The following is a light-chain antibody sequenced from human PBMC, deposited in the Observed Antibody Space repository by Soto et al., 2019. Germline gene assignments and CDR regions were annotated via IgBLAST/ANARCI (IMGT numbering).Light chain of an antibody. V-gene: IGLV3-1*01. CDR3: QAWDSSTGVV. CDR2: QDT. J-gene: IGLJ2*01. Sequence: SYELTQPPSVSVSPGQTASITCSGAKLGDEYACWYQQKPGQSPVLVIYQDTKRPSGIPERFSGSNSGNTATLTISGTQAMDEADYYCQAWDSSTGVVFGGGTKLTVL. CDR1: KLGDEY.